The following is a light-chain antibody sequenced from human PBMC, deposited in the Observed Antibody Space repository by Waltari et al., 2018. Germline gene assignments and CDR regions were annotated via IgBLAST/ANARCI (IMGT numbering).Light chain of an antibody. J-gene: IGLJ2*01. CDR1: SPTASY. CDR3: SSRDSSASHVL. CDR2: GKN. Sequence: SSELTQDPAVSVALGQTVRITFPGASPTASYASWYQQKSGQAPILVLFGKNKRPSGIPDRFSGYNSETTTSLTITGAQAEDEADYYCSSRDSSASHVLFAGGTKLTVL. V-gene: IGLV3-19*01.